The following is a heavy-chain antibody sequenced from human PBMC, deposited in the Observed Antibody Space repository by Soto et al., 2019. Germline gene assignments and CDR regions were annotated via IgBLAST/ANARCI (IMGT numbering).Heavy chain of an antibody. J-gene: IGHJ5*02. CDR1: GYTFTGYY. CDR2: INPNSGGT. D-gene: IGHD3-10*01. CDR3: ARALSDYYGSGSDYGGWFDP. V-gene: IGHV1-2*04. Sequence: ASVKVSCKASGYTFTGYYMHWVRQAPGQGLEWMGWINPNSGGTNYAQKFQGWVTMTRDTSISTAYMELSRLRSDDTAVYYCARALSDYYGSGSDYGGWFDPWGQGTLVTVSS.